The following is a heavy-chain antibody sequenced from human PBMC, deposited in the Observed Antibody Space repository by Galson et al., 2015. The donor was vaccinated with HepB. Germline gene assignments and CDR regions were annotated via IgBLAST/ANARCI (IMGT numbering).Heavy chain of an antibody. CDR3: ARGTYVGPNWFDP. V-gene: IGHV1-2*02. CDR2: INPNSGGT. D-gene: IGHD3-16*01. J-gene: IGHJ5*02. CDR1: GYTFTGYY. Sequence: SVKVSCKASGYTFTGYYMHWVRQAPGQGLEWMGWINPNSGGTNYAQKFQGRVTMTRDTSISTAYMELSRLRSDDTAVYYCARGTYVGPNWFDPWGQGTLVTVSS.